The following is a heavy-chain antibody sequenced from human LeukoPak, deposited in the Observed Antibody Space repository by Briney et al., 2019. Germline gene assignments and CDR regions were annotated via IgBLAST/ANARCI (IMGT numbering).Heavy chain of an antibody. Sequence: GVSLRVSCAASGFSVGTYWMSWVRQAPGKRLEWVANIDRDGTTKFYLDSLEGRFTISRDNAKNSLYLQGNSLRVEDTAVYYCARDGGYCEGITCPGDLWGQGALVAVSS. D-gene: IGHD2-15*01. J-gene: IGHJ5*02. V-gene: IGHV3-7*03. CDR1: GFSVGTYW. CDR2: IDRDGTTK. CDR3: ARDGGYCEGITCPGDL.